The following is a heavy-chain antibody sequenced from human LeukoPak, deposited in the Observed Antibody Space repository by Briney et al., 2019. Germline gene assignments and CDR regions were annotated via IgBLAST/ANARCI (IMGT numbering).Heavy chain of an antibody. D-gene: IGHD3-22*01. CDR2: ISAYNGNT. CDR1: GYTFTSYG. J-gene: IGHJ4*02. Sequence: ASVKVSCKASGYTFTSYGISWVRQAPGQGLEWMGWISAYNGNTNYAQKLQGRVTMTTDTSTSTAYMELRSLRSDDTAVYYCAREGHSSGYFLTTLFDYWGQGTLVTVSS. CDR3: AREGHSSGYFLTTLFDY. V-gene: IGHV1-18*01.